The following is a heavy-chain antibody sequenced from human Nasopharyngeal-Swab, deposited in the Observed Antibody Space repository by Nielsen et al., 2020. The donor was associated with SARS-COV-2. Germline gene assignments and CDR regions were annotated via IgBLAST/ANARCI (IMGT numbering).Heavy chain of an antibody. CDR3: AKVEGCSGGSCYYLYPYNWFDP. V-gene: IGHV3-30*18. D-gene: IGHD2-15*01. Sequence: GGSLRLSCPASGFTFSCYGMHWVRQAPGKGLEWVAVISYDGSNKYYADPVKGRFTISRDNSKNTLYLQMNSLRAEDTAVYYCAKVEGCSGGSCYYLYPYNWFDPWGQGTLVTVSS. CDR2: ISYDGSNK. J-gene: IGHJ5*02. CDR1: GFTFSCYG.